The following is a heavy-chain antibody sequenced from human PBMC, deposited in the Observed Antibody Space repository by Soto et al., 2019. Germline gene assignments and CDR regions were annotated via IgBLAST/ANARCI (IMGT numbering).Heavy chain of an antibody. J-gene: IGHJ4*02. CDR2: ISCSGSTI. D-gene: IGHD3-3*01. V-gene: IGHV3-11*01. CDR1: GFTFSDYY. Sequence: PGGSLRLSCAASGFTFSDYYMSWIRQAPGKGLEWVSYISCSGSTIYYADSVKGRFTISRDNAKNSLYLQMNSLRAEDTAVYYCAIIKSGITIFGVVIPPLDYWGQGTLVTVSS. CDR3: AIIKSGITIFGVVIPPLDY.